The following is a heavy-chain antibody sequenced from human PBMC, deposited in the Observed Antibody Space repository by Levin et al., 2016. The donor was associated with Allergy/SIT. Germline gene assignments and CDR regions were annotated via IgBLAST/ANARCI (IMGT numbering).Heavy chain of an antibody. CDR3: ARKAYGSGSSDDS. V-gene: IGHV5-10-1*01. CDR1: GYSFTAYW. D-gene: IGHD3-10*01. J-gene: IGHJ4*02. CDR2: IDPSDSYT. Sequence: KVSCKASGYSFTAYWINWVRQMPGKGLEWMGRIDPSDSYTDYSPSFQGHVTLSIDKSVSTAYLQWSSLKASDTAMYYCARKAYGSGSSDDSWGQGTLVIVSS.